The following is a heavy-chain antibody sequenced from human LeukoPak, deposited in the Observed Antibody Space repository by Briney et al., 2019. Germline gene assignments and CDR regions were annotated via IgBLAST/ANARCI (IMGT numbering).Heavy chain of an antibody. CDR3: AKETNHYYDSSGYIDY. CDR1: GFTFSSYA. CDR2: ISGSGGST. Sequence: SGGSLRLSCAASGFTFSSYAMSWVRQAPGKGLEWVSAISGSGGSTYYADSVKGRFTISRDNSKNTLYLQMNSLRAEDTAVYYCAKETNHYYDSSGYIDYWGQGTLVTVSS. D-gene: IGHD3-22*01. J-gene: IGHJ4*02. V-gene: IGHV3-23*01.